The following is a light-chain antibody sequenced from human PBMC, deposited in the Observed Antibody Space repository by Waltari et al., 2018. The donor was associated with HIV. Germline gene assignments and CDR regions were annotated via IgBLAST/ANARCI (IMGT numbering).Light chain of an antibody. CDR3: ATWDSSLSAVV. CDR2: ENN. CDR1: TSNIGNNY. V-gene: IGLV1-51*01. Sequence: QSVLTQPPSVSAAPGQKVTISCSGSTSNIGNNYVSWYQQLPGTAPKLLIYENNKRPSGIPYRFSGSKSGTSATLGITGLQTGDEADYYCATWDSSLSAVVFGGGTKLTVL. J-gene: IGLJ2*01.